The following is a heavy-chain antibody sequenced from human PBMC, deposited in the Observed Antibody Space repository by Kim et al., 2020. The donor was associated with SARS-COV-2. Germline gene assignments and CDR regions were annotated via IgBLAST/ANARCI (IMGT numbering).Heavy chain of an antibody. CDR1: GFTFSNAW. CDR2: IKSKTDGGTT. D-gene: IGHD3-3*01. CDR3: TTDSKPNTIFGVVIVFYTVGI. J-gene: IGHJ6*02. Sequence: GGSLRLSCAASGFTFSNAWMSWVRQAPGKGLEWVGRIKSKTDGGTTDYAAPVKGRFTISRDDSKNTLYLQMNSLKTEDTAVYYCTTDSKPNTIFGVVIVFYTVGIWGDRTTVSVSS. V-gene: IGHV3-15*01.